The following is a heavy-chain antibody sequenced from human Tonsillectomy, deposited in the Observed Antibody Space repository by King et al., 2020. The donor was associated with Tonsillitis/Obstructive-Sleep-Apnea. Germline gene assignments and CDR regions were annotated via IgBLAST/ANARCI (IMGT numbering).Heavy chain of an antibody. V-gene: IGHV3-30*18. D-gene: IGHD6-13*01. CDR1: GFTFSTYG. Sequence: VQLVESGGGVVQPGRSLRLSCAASGFTFSTYGMHWVRQAPGKGLEWVAGTSHDGSNKFYAESVKGRCTNSRDTSKNTLYLLMNSLRAEDTAVYYCAKFRSSWYTDAFDIWGQGTMVTVSS. CDR2: TSHDGSNK. CDR3: AKFRSSWYTDAFDI. J-gene: IGHJ3*02.